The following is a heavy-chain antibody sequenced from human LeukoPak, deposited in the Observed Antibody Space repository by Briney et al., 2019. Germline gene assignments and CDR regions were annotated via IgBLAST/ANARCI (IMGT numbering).Heavy chain of an antibody. Sequence: HAGGSLRLSCAASGFTFSDFYMSWVRQAPAKGLEWVSAISGSGGSTYYADSVKGRFTISRDNSKNTLYLQMNSLRAEDTAVYYCAKDPHPLYCSSTSCYIDYWGQGTLVTVSS. CDR2: ISGSGGST. V-gene: IGHV3-23*01. D-gene: IGHD2-2*02. J-gene: IGHJ4*02. CDR3: AKDPHPLYCSSTSCYIDY. CDR1: GFTFSDFY.